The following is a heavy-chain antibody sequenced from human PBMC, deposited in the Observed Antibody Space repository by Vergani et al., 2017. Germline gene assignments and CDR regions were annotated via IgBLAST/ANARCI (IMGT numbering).Heavy chain of an antibody. J-gene: IGHJ4*02. V-gene: IGHV1-3*01. CDR1: GYTFTSYA. CDR2: INAGNGNT. D-gene: IGHD3-22*01. CDR3: ARKRPRTYYCDSSGYYFDY. Sequence: QVQLVQSGAEVKKPGASVQVSCKASGYTFTSYAMHWVRQAPGQGLGWMGWINAGNGNTKYSQKFQGRVTITRDTSASTAYMELSSLRSEDTAVYYCARKRPRTYYCDSSGYYFDYWGQGTLVTVSS.